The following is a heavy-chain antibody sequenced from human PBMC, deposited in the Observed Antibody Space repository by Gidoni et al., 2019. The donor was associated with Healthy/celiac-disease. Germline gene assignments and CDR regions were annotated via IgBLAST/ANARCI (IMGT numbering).Heavy chain of an antibody. CDR1: GFTFSNAW. V-gene: IGHV3-15*01. CDR3: TTGFSGWYYYFDY. J-gene: IGHJ4*02. Sequence: EVQLVESGGGLVKPGGSLRLSCAASGFTFSNAWMGWVSQAPGKGLEWVGRIKSKTDGGTTDYAAPVKGRFTISRDDSKNTLYLQMNSLKTEDTAVYYCTTGFSGWYYYFDYWGQGTLVTVSS. CDR2: IKSKTDGGTT. D-gene: IGHD6-19*01.